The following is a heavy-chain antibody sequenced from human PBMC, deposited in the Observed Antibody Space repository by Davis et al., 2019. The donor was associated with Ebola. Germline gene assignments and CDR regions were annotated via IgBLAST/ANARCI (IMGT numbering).Heavy chain of an antibody. J-gene: IGHJ6*02. CDR1: GFTFSSYS. CDR3: ARDGGRHYYYYYGMDV. D-gene: IGHD3-16*01. Sequence: ESLKISCAASGFTFSSYSMNWVRQAPGKGLEWVSYIRSSSSSIYYADSVKGRFTISRDNAKNSLYLQMNSLRDEDTAVYYCARDGGRHYYYYYGMDVWGQGTTVTVSS. V-gene: IGHV3-48*02. CDR2: IRSSSSSI.